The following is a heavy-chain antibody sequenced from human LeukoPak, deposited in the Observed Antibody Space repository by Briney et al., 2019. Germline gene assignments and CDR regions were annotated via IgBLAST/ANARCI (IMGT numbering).Heavy chain of an antibody. CDR3: ASPPPTSGWYLSSFDH. J-gene: IGHJ5*02. Sequence: ASVSVSCKASGYTFTNYDINWVRQAPGQGVEWRGWINPNNGDTSFAQKFQGRVTFTRNSSISTAYMEVSSLRPEDRAVYYCASPPPTSGWYLSSFDHWGQGTLVTVSS. CDR2: INPNNGDT. V-gene: IGHV1-8*01. D-gene: IGHD6-19*01. CDR1: GYTFTNYD.